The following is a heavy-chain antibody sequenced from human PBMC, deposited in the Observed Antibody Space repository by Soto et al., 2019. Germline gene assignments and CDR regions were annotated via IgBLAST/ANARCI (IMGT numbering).Heavy chain of an antibody. CDR1: GGSISSGGYY. Sequence: QVQLQESGPGLVKPSQTLSLTCTVSGGSISSGGYYWSWIRQHPGKGLEWIGYIYYSGSTYYNPSLKSRVTISVDTSKNQFSLKLSSVTAADTAVYYCARGGVAARPSLPKHWYFDLWGRGTLVTVSS. CDR3: ARGGVAARPSLPKHWYFDL. V-gene: IGHV4-31*03. CDR2: IYYSGST. J-gene: IGHJ2*01. D-gene: IGHD6-6*01.